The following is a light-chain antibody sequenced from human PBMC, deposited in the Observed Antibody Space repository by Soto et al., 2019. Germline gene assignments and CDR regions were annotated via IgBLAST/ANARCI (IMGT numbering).Light chain of an antibody. Sequence: SSELTQPPSVSVSPGQTASITCSGDKLGDKYACWYQQKPGQSPVLVINQDSKRPSGIPERFSGSNSGNTATLTISGTQAMDEADYYCQAWDSSNVVFGGGTKLTVL. CDR2: QDS. V-gene: IGLV3-1*01. CDR1: KLGDKY. J-gene: IGLJ2*01. CDR3: QAWDSSNVV.